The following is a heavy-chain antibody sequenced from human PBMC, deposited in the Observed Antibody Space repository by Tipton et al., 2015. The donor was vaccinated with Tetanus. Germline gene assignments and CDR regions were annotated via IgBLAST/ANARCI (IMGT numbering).Heavy chain of an antibody. CDR2: TWYDGSEK. J-gene: IGHJ4*02. CDR1: GIDFNRYG. Sequence: SLRLSCAASGIDFNRYGMHWVRQAPGKGLEWLAVTWYDGSEKYYADSVKGRFTISRDNAKNSLFLQVNSLRAEDTAVYYCARDLRNYYDSSGYSDYWGQGTLVTVSS. CDR3: ARDLRNYYDSSGYSDY. D-gene: IGHD3-22*01. V-gene: IGHV3-33*01.